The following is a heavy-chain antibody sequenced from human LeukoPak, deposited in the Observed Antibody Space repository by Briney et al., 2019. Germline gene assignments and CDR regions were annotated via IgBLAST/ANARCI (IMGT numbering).Heavy chain of an antibody. J-gene: IGHJ4*02. V-gene: IGHV3-74*01. CDR3: ARYGGYSGWTAFDY. Sequence: GGSLRLSCVASEFTLSSAWVSWVRQAPGKGLVWVSRIHIDGSSTTYADSVKGRFTISRDNAKNTLYLQMNSLRAEDTAVYYCARYGGYSGWTAFDYRGQGTLVTVSS. CDR2: IHIDGSST. CDR1: EFTLSSAW. D-gene: IGHD6-19*01.